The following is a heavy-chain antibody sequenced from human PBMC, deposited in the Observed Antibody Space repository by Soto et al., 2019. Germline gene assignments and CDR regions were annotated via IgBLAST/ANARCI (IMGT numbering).Heavy chain of an antibody. J-gene: IGHJ4*02. D-gene: IGHD6-19*01. Sequence: QLQLQESGSGLVKPSQTLSLTCAVSGGSISSGGYSWSWIRQPPGKGLEYIGYIYHSGSTYYNPSLKXRXTXSXXRSKNQFSLKLSSVTAADTAVYYCARVRSGWGTDYWGQGTLVTVSS. CDR1: GGSISSGGYS. CDR3: ARVRSGWGTDY. V-gene: IGHV4-30-2*01. CDR2: IYHSGST.